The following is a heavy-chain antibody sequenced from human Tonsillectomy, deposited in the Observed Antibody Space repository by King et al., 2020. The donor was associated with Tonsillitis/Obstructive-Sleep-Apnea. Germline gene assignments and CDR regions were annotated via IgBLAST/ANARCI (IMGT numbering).Heavy chain of an antibody. J-gene: IGHJ3*01. D-gene: IGHD6-6*01. Sequence: VQLLESGGGLVKPGESLRLSCAASGFTFSSCGMNWVRQAPGNGLEWVSSISTSSSYIYYADSVQGRFTISRDNAKNSLYLQMNSLTDEDTAIYFCARGRGFSSSSDAFDVWGQGTVVTVSS. CDR1: GFTFSSCG. V-gene: IGHV3-21*01. CDR3: ARGRGFSSSSDAFDV. CDR2: ISTSSSYI.